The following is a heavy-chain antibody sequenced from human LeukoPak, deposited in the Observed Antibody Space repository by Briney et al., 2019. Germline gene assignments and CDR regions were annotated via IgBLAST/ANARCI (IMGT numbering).Heavy chain of an antibody. Sequence: GRSLRLSCAASGFTFSNYAIHWVRQGPGEGLEWVAVISYDGSTKYYADSVKGRFTISRDNSKNTLYLQMNSLRPEDTAVYYCAKERGPLPRYWRQGTLVTVSS. V-gene: IGHV3-30*04. D-gene: IGHD2-15*01. CDR3: AKERGPLPRY. CDR2: ISYDGSTK. J-gene: IGHJ4*02. CDR1: GFTFSNYA.